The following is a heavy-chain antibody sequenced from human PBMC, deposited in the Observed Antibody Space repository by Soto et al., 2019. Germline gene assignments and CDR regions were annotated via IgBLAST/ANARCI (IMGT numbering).Heavy chain of an antibody. CDR1: GFNFKKFA. CDR3: AKADGQQWLIPHLDN. Sequence: GGSLRLSCVASGFNFKKFAMAWVRQAAGEGLESVSGISCCGGSASYADSVKGRFSIARDDSKNTMSLQLNSLRVEDTAQYYCAKADGQQWLIPHLDNWGQGTLVTVSS. D-gene: IGHD6-19*01. V-gene: IGHV3-23*01. CDR2: ISCCGGSA. J-gene: IGHJ4*02.